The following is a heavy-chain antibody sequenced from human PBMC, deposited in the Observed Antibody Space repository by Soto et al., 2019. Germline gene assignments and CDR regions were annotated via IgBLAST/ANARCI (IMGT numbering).Heavy chain of an antibody. D-gene: IGHD6-13*01. CDR2: ISYDGSNK. J-gene: IGHJ6*02. V-gene: IGHV3-30*18. CDR1: GFTFSSYG. CDR3: AKDLYNGYSSSWAYYYGMDV. Sequence: QVQLVESGGGVVQPGRSLRLSCAASGFTFSSYGMYWVRQAPGKGLEWVAVISYDGSNKYYADSVKGRFTISRDNSKNTLYLQMNSLRAEDTAVYYCAKDLYNGYSSSWAYYYGMDVWGQGTTVTVSS.